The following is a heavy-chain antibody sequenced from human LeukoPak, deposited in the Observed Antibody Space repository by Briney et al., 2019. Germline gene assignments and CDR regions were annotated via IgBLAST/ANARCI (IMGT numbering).Heavy chain of an antibody. D-gene: IGHD3-9*01. CDR1: GGTFSSYA. V-gene: IGHV1-69*13. Sequence: ASVKVSCKASGGTFSSYAISWVRQAPGQGLEWMGGIIPIFGTANYAQKFQGRVTITADESTSTAYMELSSLRSEDTAVYYCARDPIDYDMGDASDIWGQGTMVTVSS. CDR3: ARDPIDYDMGDASDI. CDR2: IIPIFGTA. J-gene: IGHJ3*02.